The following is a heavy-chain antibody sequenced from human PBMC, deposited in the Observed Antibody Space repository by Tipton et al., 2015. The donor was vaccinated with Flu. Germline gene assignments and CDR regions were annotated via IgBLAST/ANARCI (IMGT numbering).Heavy chain of an antibody. CDR1: GFTFSSYW. V-gene: IGHV3-7*01. CDR2: IKQDGSEK. D-gene: IGHD3-10*01. J-gene: IGHJ4*02. CDR3: ARIGYYGSGSYYGY. Sequence: SLRLSCAAPGFTFSSYWMTWVRQSPGKGLEWVANIKQDGSEKYYVDSVKGRFAISRDNARSSLYLQMNSLRDEDTAVYYCARIGYYGSGSYYGYWGQGILVTVSS.